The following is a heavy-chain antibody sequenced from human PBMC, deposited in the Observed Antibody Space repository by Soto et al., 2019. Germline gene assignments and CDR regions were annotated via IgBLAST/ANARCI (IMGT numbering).Heavy chain of an antibody. CDR2: INSDGSST. J-gene: IGHJ3*02. CDR1: GFTFSSYW. Sequence: GGSLRLSCAASGFTFSSYWMHWVRQAPGKGLVWVSRINSDGSSTSYADSVKGRFTISRDNAKNTLYLQMNSLRAEDTAVYYCARSITMVRAASLGAFDIWGQGTMVTVSS. CDR3: ARSITMVRAASLGAFDI. V-gene: IGHV3-74*01. D-gene: IGHD3-10*01.